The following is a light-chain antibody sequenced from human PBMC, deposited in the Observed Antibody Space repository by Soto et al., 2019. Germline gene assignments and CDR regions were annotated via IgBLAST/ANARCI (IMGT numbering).Light chain of an antibody. J-gene: IGKJ2*01. CDR2: AAS. CDR3: QQANSFPRT. V-gene: IGKV1-12*01. Sequence: DIQMTQSPSSVSASVGDRVTITCRASQGISSSLVWYQQKPGKAPKLLIYAASSLQSGVASRFSGSGSGTDFTLTISSLQPEDFATYYCQQANSFPRTFGQGTKLDIK. CDR1: QGISSS.